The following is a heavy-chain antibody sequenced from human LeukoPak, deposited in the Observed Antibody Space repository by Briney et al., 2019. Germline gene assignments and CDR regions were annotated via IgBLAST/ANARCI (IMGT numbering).Heavy chain of an antibody. D-gene: IGHD3-22*01. V-gene: IGHV1-2*02. J-gene: IGHJ4*02. Sequence: ASVKVSCKASGYTFTGYYIHWVRQAPGQGLEWMGWINPNSGGTNYAQRFQGRVTMTSDTSISTAYMELSRLRSDDTAVYYCARGFPLYYYDSSGYYYGIGGYWGQGTLVTVSS. CDR1: GYTFTGYY. CDR2: INPNSGGT. CDR3: ARGFPLYYYDSSGYYYGIGGY.